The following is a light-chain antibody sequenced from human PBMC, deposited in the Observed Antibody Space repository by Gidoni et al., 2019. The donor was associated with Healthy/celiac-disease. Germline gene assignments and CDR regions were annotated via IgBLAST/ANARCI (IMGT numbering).Light chain of an antibody. CDR1: QSVSSSY. Sequence: EIVLTQSTGTLSLSPGERATLSCRASQSVSSSYLAWYQQKPGQAPRLLIYGASSRAPGIPDRFSGSGSGTDFTLTISRLEPEEFAVYYCQQYGSSPRTFGQGTRLEIK. V-gene: IGKV3-20*01. CDR2: GAS. J-gene: IGKJ5*01. CDR3: QQYGSSPRT.